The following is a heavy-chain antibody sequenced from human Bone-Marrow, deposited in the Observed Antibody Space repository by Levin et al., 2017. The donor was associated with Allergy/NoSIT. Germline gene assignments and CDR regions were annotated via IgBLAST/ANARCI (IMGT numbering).Heavy chain of an antibody. Sequence: GASVKVSCAASGFRFSNYGMTWVRQAPGKGLEWVSTISGSGTNTFYADSMRGRFTISQDNSKNLLYLQINSLRVEDTAVYYCAKGWLQSEYFDYWGQGTLVTVSS. CDR3: AKGWLQSEYFDY. CDR2: ISGSGTNT. CDR1: GFRFSNYG. J-gene: IGHJ4*02. D-gene: IGHD5-24*01. V-gene: IGHV3-23*01.